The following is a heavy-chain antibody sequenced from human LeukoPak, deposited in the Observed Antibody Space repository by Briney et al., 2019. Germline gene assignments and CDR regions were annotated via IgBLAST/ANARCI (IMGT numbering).Heavy chain of an antibody. D-gene: IGHD6-13*01. V-gene: IGHV3-23*01. Sequence: PSETLSLICAVYGGSFSGYYWSWIRQPPGKGLEWVSSISDSGRNTYYADSVKGRFTISRDNSENTLYLQMNSLRAEDTAVYYCAKIGAAAGMIYWGQGSLVTVSS. CDR3: AKIGAAAGMIY. J-gene: IGHJ4*02. CDR1: GGSFSGYY. CDR2: ISDSGRNT.